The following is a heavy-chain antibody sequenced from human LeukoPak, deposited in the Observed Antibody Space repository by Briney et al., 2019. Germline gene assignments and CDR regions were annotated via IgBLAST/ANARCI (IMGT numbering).Heavy chain of an antibody. Sequence: SQTLSPTCAISGDSVSSDSAAWNWIRQSPSRGLEWLGRTYYRSKWFSDYALSVKSRITINADTSKNQFSLQLNSVTPEDTAVYYCARKGTVTTPFDYWGQGILVTVSS. D-gene: IGHD4-11*01. V-gene: IGHV6-1*01. CDR1: GDSVSSDSAA. CDR2: TYYRSKWFS. J-gene: IGHJ4*02. CDR3: ARKGTVTTPFDY.